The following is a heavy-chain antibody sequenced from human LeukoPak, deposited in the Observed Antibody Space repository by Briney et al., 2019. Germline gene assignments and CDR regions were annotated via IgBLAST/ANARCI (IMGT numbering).Heavy chain of an antibody. CDR1: GCTFSSYA. D-gene: IGHD3-22*01. CDR3: AKGPGDYYMYYFDY. J-gene: IGHJ4*02. V-gene: IGHV3-23*01. Sequence: GGSLRLSCAASGCTFSSYAMSWVRQAPGKGLEWVSAVSGSGGSTYYADSVKGRFTISRDNSKNTLFLQMNSLRAEDTAVYYCAKGPGDYYMYYFDYWGQGTLVTVSS. CDR2: VSGSGGST.